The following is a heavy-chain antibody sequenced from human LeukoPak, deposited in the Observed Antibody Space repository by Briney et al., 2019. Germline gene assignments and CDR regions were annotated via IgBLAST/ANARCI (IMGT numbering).Heavy chain of an antibody. V-gene: IGHV3-23*01. CDR2: ISDSGDTT. D-gene: IGHD3-3*01. CDR1: GFTFSRCP. Sequence: GGSLRLSCSASGFTFSRCPMTWVRQAPGKGLEWVSGISDSGDTTYYADSVKGRFTISRDNSKNTLYLQMNSLRAEDTAMYYCAKMGSPHYDFWSGYMWGQGTLVTVSS. J-gene: IGHJ4*02. CDR3: AKMGSPHYDFWSGYM.